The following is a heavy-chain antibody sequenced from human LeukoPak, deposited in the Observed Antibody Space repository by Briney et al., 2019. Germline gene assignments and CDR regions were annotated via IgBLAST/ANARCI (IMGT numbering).Heavy chain of an antibody. D-gene: IGHD1-26*01. V-gene: IGHV3-7*01. Sequence: GGSLRLSCAASGFTFSRSWMHWVRQAPGKGLEWVASIKQDGSEKYYVDSVKGRFTISRDNAKNSLYLQMNSLGPEDTAVYYCARDPYSGNYGNYYYYYMDVWGKGTTVTISS. CDR3: ARDPYSGNYGNYYYYYMDV. CDR2: IKQDGSEK. J-gene: IGHJ6*03. CDR1: GFTFSRSW.